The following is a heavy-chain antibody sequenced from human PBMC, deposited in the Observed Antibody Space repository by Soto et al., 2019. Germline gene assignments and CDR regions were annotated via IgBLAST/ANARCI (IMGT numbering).Heavy chain of an antibody. V-gene: IGHV1-69*12. D-gene: IGHD5-12*01. CDR3: ARDRGEMATITDYYYGMDV. J-gene: IGHJ6*02. Sequence: QVQLVQSGAEVKKPGSSVKVSCKASGGTFSSYAISWVRQAPGQGLEWMGGIIPIFGTANYAQKFQGRVTITADESTSTAYMELSSLRSEDTAVYCCARDRGEMATITDYYYGMDVWGQGTTVTVSS. CDR1: GGTFSSYA. CDR2: IIPIFGTA.